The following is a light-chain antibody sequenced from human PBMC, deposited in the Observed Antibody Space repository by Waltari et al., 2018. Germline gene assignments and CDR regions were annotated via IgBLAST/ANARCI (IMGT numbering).Light chain of an antibody. J-gene: IGKJ4*01. CDR3: QQYYNSPLT. V-gene: IGKV3-15*01. CDR2: GAS. CDR1: QSVSSN. Sequence: EIVMTQSPATLSVSPGERATLSCRASQSVSSNLAWYQQKPGQAPRLLIFGASSRATGIPGRFSGSGSGTEFTLTISSLQSEDFAVYYCQQYYNSPLTFGGGTKVEIK.